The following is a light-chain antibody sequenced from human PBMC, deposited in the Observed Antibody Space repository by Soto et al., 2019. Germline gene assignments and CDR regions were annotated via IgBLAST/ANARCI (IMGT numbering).Light chain of an antibody. J-gene: IGKJ4*01. CDR1: QSVSSSY. CDR2: GAS. V-gene: IGKV3-20*01. Sequence: EIVLTQSPGTLSLSPGERATLSCRASQSVSSSYLAWYQQKPGQAPRLLIYGASSRATGIPDRFSGSGSGKDFTLTISRLEPEDFAVYYCQQCGSSPLTFGGGTQVEI. CDR3: QQCGSSPLT.